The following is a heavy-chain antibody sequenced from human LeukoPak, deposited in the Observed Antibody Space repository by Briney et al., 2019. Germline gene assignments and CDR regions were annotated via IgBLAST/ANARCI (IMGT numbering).Heavy chain of an antibody. CDR2: INHSGST. Sequence: SETLSLTCAVYGGSFSGYYWSWIRQPPGKGLEWIGEINHSGSTNYNPSLKSRVTISVDTSKNQFSLKLSSVTAADTAVYYCARRSIMITFGGVIVPNWFDPWGQGTLVTVSS. J-gene: IGHJ5*02. CDR1: GGSFSGYY. D-gene: IGHD3-16*02. V-gene: IGHV4-34*01. CDR3: ARRSIMITFGGVIVPNWFDP.